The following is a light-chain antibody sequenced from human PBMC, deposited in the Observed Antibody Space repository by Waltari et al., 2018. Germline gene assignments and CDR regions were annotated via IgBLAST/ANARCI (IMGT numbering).Light chain of an antibody. CDR2: YDN. J-gene: IGLJ3*02. CDR1: NLGSKH. CDR3: QVWDSSSGHWV. V-gene: IGLV3-21*04. Sequence: SYFLTQPPSLSVAPGATARISCGGTNLGSKHVHWYQQKAGQAPLLVIYYDNDRASGIPERFSGSNSGNTATLTISRVAAGDEADYFCQVWDSSSGHWVFGGGTELTVL.